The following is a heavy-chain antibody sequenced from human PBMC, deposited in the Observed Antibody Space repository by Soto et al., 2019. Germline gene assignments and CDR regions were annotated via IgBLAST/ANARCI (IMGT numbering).Heavy chain of an antibody. CDR1: GGSISSGGYY. CDR3: ARDPTLHYCSSTSCVKRAFDI. V-gene: IGHV4-31*03. Sequence: QVQLQESGPGLVKPSQTLSLTCTVSGGSISSGGYYWSWIRQHPGKGLEWIGYIYYSGSTYYNPSLKRRVTISVDTSKNQFSLKLSSVTAADTAVYYCARDPTLHYCSSTSCVKRAFDIWGQGTMVTVSS. CDR2: IYYSGST. D-gene: IGHD2-2*01. J-gene: IGHJ3*02.